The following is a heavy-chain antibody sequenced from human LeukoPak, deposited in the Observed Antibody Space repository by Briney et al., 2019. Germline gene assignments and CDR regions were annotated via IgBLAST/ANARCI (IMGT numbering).Heavy chain of an antibody. D-gene: IGHD3-10*01. CDR3: ARGQGGAPPTYYYGSGSYKTPPQPPLDY. J-gene: IGHJ4*02. V-gene: IGHV4-34*01. CDR1: GGSFSGYY. Sequence: PSETLSLTCAVYGGSFSGYYWSWIRQPPGKGPEWIGEINHSGSTNYNPSLKSRVTISVDTSKNQFSLKLSSVTAADTAVHYCARGQGGAPPTYYYGSGSYKTPPQPPLDYWGQGTLVTASS. CDR2: INHSGST.